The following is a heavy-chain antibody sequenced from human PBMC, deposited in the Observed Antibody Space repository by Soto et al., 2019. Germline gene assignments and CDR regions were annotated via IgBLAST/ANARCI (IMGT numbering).Heavy chain of an antibody. V-gene: IGHV3-21*01. J-gene: IGHJ5*02. D-gene: IGHD3-3*01. Sequence: EVQLVESGGGLVKPGGSLRLSCAASGFTFSSYSMNWVRQAPGKGLEWVSSISSSSSYIYYEDSVKGRFTISRDNAKNSRYLQMHSLIAGATAVYSCARAWLYDFCSGYLNWFDPWGQGTLVTVSS. CDR2: ISSSSSYI. CDR3: ARAWLYDFCSGYLNWFDP. CDR1: GFTFSSYS.